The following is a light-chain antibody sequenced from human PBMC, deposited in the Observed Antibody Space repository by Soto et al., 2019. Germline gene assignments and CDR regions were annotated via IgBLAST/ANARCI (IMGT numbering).Light chain of an antibody. CDR2: DAS. CDR3: EQYDNLLT. J-gene: IGKJ4*01. V-gene: IGKV3-20*01. CDR1: QIVSSRY. Sequence: EIVLTQSPGTLSLSPGERATLSCRASQIVSSRYIAWYQQKPGQAPRLLIYDASTRATGIPDRFRGSGSGTDFTLTSSRLEPEDFAVYFCEQYDNLLTFGGGTKVEVK.